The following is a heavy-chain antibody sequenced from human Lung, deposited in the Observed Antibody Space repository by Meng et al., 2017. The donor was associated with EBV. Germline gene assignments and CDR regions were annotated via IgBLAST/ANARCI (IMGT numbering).Heavy chain of an antibody. CDR2: LIAVFDKT. CDR3: ARERPGGMATTPYFDY. Sequence: VQVVQCGAEVKERGSAGKVACKTSGGYFSTHTFSWVRQAPGQGLEWMGGLIAVFDKTKAAPRFQDRVTFTADESTSTAYMELSSLTFDDTAVYYCARERPGGMATTPYFDYWGQGTLVTVSS. V-gene: IGHV1-69*13. D-gene: IGHD5-24*01. J-gene: IGHJ4*02. CDR1: GGYFSTHT.